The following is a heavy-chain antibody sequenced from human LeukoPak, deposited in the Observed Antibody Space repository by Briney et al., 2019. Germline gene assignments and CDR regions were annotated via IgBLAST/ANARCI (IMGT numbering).Heavy chain of an antibody. CDR2: ISSSSSYT. D-gene: IGHD2-21*02. CDR1: GFTFSDYY. J-gene: IGHJ1*01. CDR3: AKDGCGGDCSPSEYFQH. Sequence: PGGSLRLSCAASGFTFSDYYMSWIRQAPGKGLEWVSYISSSSSYTNYADSVKGRFTISRDNAKNSLYLQMNSLRAEDTAVYYCAKDGCGGDCSPSEYFQHWGRGTLVTVSS. V-gene: IGHV3-11*05.